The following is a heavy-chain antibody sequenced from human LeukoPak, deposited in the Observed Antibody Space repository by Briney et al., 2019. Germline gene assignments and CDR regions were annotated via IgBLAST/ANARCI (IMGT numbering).Heavy chain of an antibody. CDR2: IIPIFGTA. J-gene: IGHJ4*02. Sequence: SVKVSCKASGGTFSSYAISWVRQAPGQGLEWMGGIIPIFGTANYAQKFQGRVTITADESTSTAYKELSSLRSEDTAVFYCAREGFAAAGTGGNYFDYWGQGTLVTVSS. CDR3: AREGFAAAGTGGNYFDY. CDR1: GGTFSSYA. V-gene: IGHV1-69*13. D-gene: IGHD6-13*01.